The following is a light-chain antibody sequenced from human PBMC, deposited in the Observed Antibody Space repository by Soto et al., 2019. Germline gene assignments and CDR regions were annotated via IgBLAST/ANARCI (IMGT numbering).Light chain of an antibody. V-gene: IGKV1-5*01. J-gene: IGKJ1*01. Sequence: DNHITQFSSSLWAYVGNRVTITCRASQSISTYLNWYQKKPGKAPKLLIYDASSLESGVPPRFSGSRSGTEFTLTISGLQPDDFATYYCQEDACYSPTFGQGTKVDIK. CDR3: QEDACYSPT. CDR2: DAS. CDR1: QSISTY.